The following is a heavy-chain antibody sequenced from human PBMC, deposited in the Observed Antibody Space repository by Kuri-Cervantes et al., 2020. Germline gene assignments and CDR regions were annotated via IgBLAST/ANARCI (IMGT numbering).Heavy chain of an antibody. D-gene: IGHD3-3*01. CDR2: IYYSGTT. CDR3: ARDRPPYYDFWSGYSPFDY. CDR1: GDSIRDSSYY. V-gene: IGHV4-39*02. Sequence: GSLRLSCIVSGDSIRDSSYYWGWIRQPPGKGLEWIANIYYSGTTYNNPSLKSRVTISLDTSKNHFSLRLNSVTAEDTAVYYCARDRPPYYDFWSGYSPFDYWGQGTLVTVSS. J-gene: IGHJ4*02.